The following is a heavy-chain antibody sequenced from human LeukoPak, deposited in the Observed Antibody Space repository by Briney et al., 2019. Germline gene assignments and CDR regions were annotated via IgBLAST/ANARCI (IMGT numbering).Heavy chain of an antibody. CDR3: AKGVKEVGRFYFYMDV. J-gene: IGHJ6*03. V-gene: IGHV4-34*01. Sequence: SETLSLTCGVSDGSLSGFFWTWIRQPPGKGLEWIGEILHRGSSYYNPSLKSRVSLSVDTSTNQVSLNLTSVTAADAAVYYCAKGVKEVGRFYFYMDVWGHGTAVIVSS. CDR2: ILHRGSS. CDR1: DGSLSGFF. D-gene: IGHD2/OR15-2a*01.